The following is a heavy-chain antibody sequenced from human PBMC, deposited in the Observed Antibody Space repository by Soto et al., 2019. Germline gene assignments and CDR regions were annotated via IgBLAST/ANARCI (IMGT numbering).Heavy chain of an antibody. Sequence: QVQLVQSGAEEKKPGASVKVSCKASGYTFTSYAMHGVRQAPGRRLEWMGWNNAGNGNTKYSQKFQGRVTITRDTSASTAYMELSSLRSEDTAVYYCARSIVVVTALDYWGQGTLVTVSS. V-gene: IGHV1-3*05. CDR2: NNAGNGNT. CDR3: ARSIVVVTALDY. D-gene: IGHD2-21*02. J-gene: IGHJ4*02. CDR1: GYTFTSYA.